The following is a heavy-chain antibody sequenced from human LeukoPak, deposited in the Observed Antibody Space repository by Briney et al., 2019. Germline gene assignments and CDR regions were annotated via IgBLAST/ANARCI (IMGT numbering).Heavy chain of an antibody. CDR2: IGTAGVT. CDR3: ARGVVPAAIGLSYGMDV. CDR1: GFTFSSYD. Sequence: GGSLRLSCAASGFTFSSYDMHWVRQATGKGLEWVSAIGTAGVTYYPGSVKGRFTISRENAKNSLYLQMNSLRAGDTAVYYCARGVVPAAIGLSYGMDVWGQGNTVTVSS. D-gene: IGHD2-2*01. J-gene: IGHJ6*02. V-gene: IGHV3-13*01.